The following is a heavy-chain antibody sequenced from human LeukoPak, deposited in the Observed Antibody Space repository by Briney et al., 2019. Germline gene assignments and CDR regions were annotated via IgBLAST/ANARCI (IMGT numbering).Heavy chain of an antibody. Sequence: GRSLRLSCAASGFTFSSYGMHWVRQAPGKGLEWVSAISGSGGSTYYADSVKGRFTISRDNSRNTLYLQMNSLRAEDTAVYYCAKVGRYPRFREVDYWGQGTLVTVSS. CDR2: ISGSGGST. CDR1: GFTFSSYG. V-gene: IGHV3-23*01. D-gene: IGHD1-26*01. J-gene: IGHJ4*02. CDR3: AKVGRYPRFREVDY.